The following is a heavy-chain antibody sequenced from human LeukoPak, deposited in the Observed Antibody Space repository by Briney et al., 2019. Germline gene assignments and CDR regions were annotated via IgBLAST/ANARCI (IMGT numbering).Heavy chain of an antibody. Sequence: SETLSLTCAVYGGSFSGYYWSWIRQPPGKGLEWIGEINHSGSTNYNPSLKSRVTISVDTSKNQFSLKLSSVTAADTAVYYCARLRQWAEKPHDYDILTGYYSRAFDIWGQGTMVTVSS. CDR1: GGSFSGYY. V-gene: IGHV4-34*01. J-gene: IGHJ3*02. CDR3: ARLRQWAEKPHDYDILTGYYSRAFDI. CDR2: INHSGST. D-gene: IGHD3-9*01.